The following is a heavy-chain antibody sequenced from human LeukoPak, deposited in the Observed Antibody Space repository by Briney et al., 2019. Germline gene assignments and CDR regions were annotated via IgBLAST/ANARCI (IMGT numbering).Heavy chain of an antibody. J-gene: IGHJ6*03. CDR3: ARDFSSSSTVYYYYYMDV. V-gene: IGHV4-39*07. CDR2: ISYSGTT. CDR1: GGSISSRPYY. D-gene: IGHD6-6*01. Sequence: SETLSLTCTVSGGSISSRPYYWGWVRQPPGKGLEWIGTISYSGTTYYSPSLKSRVTISLDTSKNQFSLKLSTVTAADTAIYYCARDFSSSSTVYYYYYMDVWGKGTTVTVSS.